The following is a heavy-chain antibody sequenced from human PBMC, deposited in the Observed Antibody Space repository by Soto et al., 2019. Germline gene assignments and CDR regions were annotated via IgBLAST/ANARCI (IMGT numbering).Heavy chain of an antibody. CDR3: ARDQLWFGELYQYYSYDMDV. Sequence: QVQLVQSGTEVTKPGASVKVSCRASGYTFTNYGITWVRQAPGQGLEWMGWISAYNGHTDYAQKFQGRVTMTTDTSTSTAYMELRSLRYDDTGVYYCARDQLWFGELYQYYSYDMDVWGQGTTVAVSS. CDR2: ISAYNGHT. J-gene: IGHJ6*02. CDR1: GYTFTNYG. D-gene: IGHD3-10*01. V-gene: IGHV1-18*01.